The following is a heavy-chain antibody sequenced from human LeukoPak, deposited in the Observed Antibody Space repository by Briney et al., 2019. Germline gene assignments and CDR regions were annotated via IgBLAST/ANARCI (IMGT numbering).Heavy chain of an antibody. D-gene: IGHD3-22*01. CDR1: GFTFNGYA. V-gene: IGHV3-9*01. Sequence: PGGSLRLSCAASGFTFNGYAMHWVRRAPGKGLGWVSGISWNSGRIGYADSVKGRFTISRDNAKNSLYLQMNSLRAEDTAFYYCAKAPSGDSSGYYTDAFDIWGQGTMVTVSS. J-gene: IGHJ3*02. CDR3: AKAPSGDSSGYYTDAFDI. CDR2: ISWNSGRI.